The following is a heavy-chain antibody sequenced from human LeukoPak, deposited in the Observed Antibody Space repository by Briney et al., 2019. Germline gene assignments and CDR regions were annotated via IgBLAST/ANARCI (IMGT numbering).Heavy chain of an antibody. V-gene: IGHV4-34*01. CDR1: GFTFGDYA. CDR3: AGGLRSIDY. Sequence: GSLRLSCTASGFTFGDYAMSWIRQPPGKGLEWIGEINHSGSTNYNPSLKSRVTISVDTSKNQFSLKLSSVTAADTAVYYCAGGLRSIDYWGQGTLVTVSS. D-gene: IGHD4-17*01. J-gene: IGHJ4*02. CDR2: INHSGST.